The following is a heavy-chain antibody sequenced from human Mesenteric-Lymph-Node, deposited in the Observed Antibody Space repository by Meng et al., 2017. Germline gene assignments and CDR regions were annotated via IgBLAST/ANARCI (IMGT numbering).Heavy chain of an antibody. Sequence: GESLKISCAASGFTFSSYEMNWVRQAPGKGLEWVSYISSSGSTIYYADSVKGRFTISRDNVKNALYLQMNSLRADDTALYYCVRNRGWNAFDVWGQGTMVTVSS. D-gene: IGHD3-10*01. CDR2: ISSSGSTI. V-gene: IGHV3-48*03. CDR3: VRNRGWNAFDV. CDR1: GFTFSSYE. J-gene: IGHJ3*01.